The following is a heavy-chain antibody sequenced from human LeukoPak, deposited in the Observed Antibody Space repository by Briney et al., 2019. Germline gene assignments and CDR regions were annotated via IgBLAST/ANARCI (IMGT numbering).Heavy chain of an antibody. Sequence: SETLSLPCAVYGGSFSGYYWSWIRQPPGKGLEWIGEINHSGSTNYNPSLKSRVTISVDTSKNQFSLKLSSVTAADTAVYYCARARYYYDSSGYTLDYWGQGTLVTVSS. CDR2: INHSGST. CDR1: GGSFSGYY. CDR3: ARARYYYDSSGYTLDY. J-gene: IGHJ4*02. D-gene: IGHD3-22*01. V-gene: IGHV4-34*01.